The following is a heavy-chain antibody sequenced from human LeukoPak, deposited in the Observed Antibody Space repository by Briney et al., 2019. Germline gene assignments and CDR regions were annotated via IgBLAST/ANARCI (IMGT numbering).Heavy chain of an antibody. CDR2: IGSSSDTV. D-gene: IGHD2-15*01. V-gene: IGHV3-48*01. J-gene: IGHJ4*02. CDR1: GFTFSDYS. Sequence: GGSLRLSCAASGFTFSDYSTNWVRQSPGKGLEWVSYIGSSSDTVYYADSVKGRFTISRDNGKNSLYFQMNSLRVEDTAVYYCAREYCSGGTCYSDYWGQGTRVTVSS. CDR3: AREYCSGGTCYSDY.